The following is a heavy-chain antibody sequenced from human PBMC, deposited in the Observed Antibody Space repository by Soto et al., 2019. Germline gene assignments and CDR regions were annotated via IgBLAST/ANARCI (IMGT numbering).Heavy chain of an antibody. J-gene: IGHJ4*02. Sequence: ASVKVSCKASGYTFTSYCISWVREAPGQGLEWMGWISAYNGNTNYAQKLQGRVTMTTDTSTSTAYMELRSLRSDDTAVYYCARERSHGSEIDYWGQGTLVTVSS. CDR1: GYTFTSYC. CDR2: ISAYNGNT. V-gene: IGHV1-18*04. D-gene: IGHD3-10*01. CDR3: ARERSHGSEIDY.